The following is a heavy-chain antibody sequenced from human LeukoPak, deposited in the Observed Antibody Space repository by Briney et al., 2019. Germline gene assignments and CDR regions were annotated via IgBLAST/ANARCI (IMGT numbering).Heavy chain of an antibody. CDR3: ARKVPYDSSRYYQPFDY. CDR1: GYTFTGYY. V-gene: IGHV1-18*04. Sequence: ASVKVSCKASGYTFTGYYMHWVRQAPGQGLEWMGRISAYNGNTNYAQKLQGRVTMTTDTSTSTAYMELRSLRSDDTAVYYCARKVPYDSSRYYQPFDYWGQGTLVTVSS. J-gene: IGHJ4*02. D-gene: IGHD3-22*01. CDR2: ISAYNGNT.